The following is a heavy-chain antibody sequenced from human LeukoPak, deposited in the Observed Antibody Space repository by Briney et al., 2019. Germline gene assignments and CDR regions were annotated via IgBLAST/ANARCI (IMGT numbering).Heavy chain of an antibody. Sequence: ASVKVSCKASGYTFTGYYLHWVRQAPGQGLEWMGWINPNSGGTNYAQKFQGRVTMTRDTSISTAYMELSRLRSDDTAVYYCARDQHSRYGSYDADYWGQGTLVTVSS. CDR1: GYTFTGYY. CDR3: ARDQHSRYGSYDADY. V-gene: IGHV1-2*02. CDR2: INPNSGGT. D-gene: IGHD5-12*01. J-gene: IGHJ4*02.